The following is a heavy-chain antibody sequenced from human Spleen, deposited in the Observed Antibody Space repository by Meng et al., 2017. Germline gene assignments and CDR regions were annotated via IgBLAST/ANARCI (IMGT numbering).Heavy chain of an antibody. D-gene: IGHD6-19*01. V-gene: IGHV4-59*08. CDR2: IHYSGST. CDR3: VRSSGWVRTGFDP. Sequence: QVQLQESGPGLVQPSETLSLTCTVSGGSISGYYWSWIRQPPGKELEWIGYIHYSGSTNYKPSLQSRVTVSIDTSKSQFSLKLTSVTAADTAVYYCVRSSGWVRTGFDPWGQGTLVTVSS. CDR1: GGSISGYY. J-gene: IGHJ5*02.